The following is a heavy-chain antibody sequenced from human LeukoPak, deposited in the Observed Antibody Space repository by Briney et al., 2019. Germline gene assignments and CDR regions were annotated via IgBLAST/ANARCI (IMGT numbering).Heavy chain of an antibody. J-gene: IGHJ6*04. CDR2: INHSGST. Sequence: SETLSLTCAVAGGSLSGYYWSWIRQPPGKWLEWIGEINHSGSTNYNPSLKTRVTISVDTSKNQFSLKLSSVTGADTAVYYCARDNFKYCRGGSCFLNPTTSDGMDVWGKGTPVTVSS. CDR3: ARDNFKYCRGGSCFLNPTTSDGMDV. CDR1: GGSLSGYY. V-gene: IGHV4-34*01. D-gene: IGHD2-15*01.